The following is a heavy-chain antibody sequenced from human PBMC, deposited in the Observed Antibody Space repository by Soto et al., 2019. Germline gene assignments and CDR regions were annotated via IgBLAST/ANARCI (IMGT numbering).Heavy chain of an antibody. Sequence: GASVKVSCKASGGTFSSYAISWVRQAPGKGLEWMGGIIPIFGTANYAQKFQGRVTITADESTSTAYMELSSLRSEDTAVYYCARPRRTMVRGVITARYYYYGMDVWGQGTTVTVSS. CDR2: IIPIFGTA. V-gene: IGHV1-69*13. D-gene: IGHD3-10*01. CDR1: GGTFSSYA. J-gene: IGHJ6*02. CDR3: ARPRRTMVRGVITARYYYYGMDV.